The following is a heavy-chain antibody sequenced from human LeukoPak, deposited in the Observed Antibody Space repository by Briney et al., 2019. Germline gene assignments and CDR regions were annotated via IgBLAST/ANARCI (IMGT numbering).Heavy chain of an antibody. CDR3: ASSLGGYYGY. CDR2: ISTSGSGSTI. Sequence: GGSLRLSSAASGFTFSSYEMNWVRQAPGKGLEWVSYISTSGSGSTIYYADSVKGRFTISRDNAKNSLYLQMNSLRAEDTAVYYCASSLGGYYGYWGQGTLVTVSS. D-gene: IGHD3-22*01. CDR1: GFTFSSYE. V-gene: IGHV3-48*03. J-gene: IGHJ4*02.